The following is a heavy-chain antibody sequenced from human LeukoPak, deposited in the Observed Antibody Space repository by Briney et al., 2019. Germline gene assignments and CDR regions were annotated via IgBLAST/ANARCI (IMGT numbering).Heavy chain of an antibody. V-gene: IGHV1-46*01. CDR3: ARDGGGGSYYDY. CDR1: GYTFTSYY. D-gene: IGHD1-26*01. J-gene: IGHJ4*02. Sequence: ASVKVSCKASGYTFTSYYMHWVRQAPGQGLEWMGIINPSGGSTTFAQKFQGRVTMTRDTSTRTVNMELSSPRSEDTAVYYCARDGGGGSYYDYWGQGTLVTVSS. CDR2: INPSGGST.